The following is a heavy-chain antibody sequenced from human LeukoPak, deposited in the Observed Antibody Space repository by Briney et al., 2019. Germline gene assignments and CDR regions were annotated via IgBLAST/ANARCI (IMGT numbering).Heavy chain of an antibody. CDR2: LSAYNGNT. V-gene: IGHV1-18*01. CDR1: GYTFTSYG. D-gene: IGHD6-19*01. J-gene: IGHJ4*02. CDR3: ARDVAGSARSPGFDY. Sequence: ASVKVSCKASGYTFTSYGISWVRQAPGQGLEWMGWLSAYNGNTNYAQKLQGRVTMTTDSSTKTAYMELRGLRSDDTAVYYCARDVAGSARSPGFDYWGQGTLVTVSS.